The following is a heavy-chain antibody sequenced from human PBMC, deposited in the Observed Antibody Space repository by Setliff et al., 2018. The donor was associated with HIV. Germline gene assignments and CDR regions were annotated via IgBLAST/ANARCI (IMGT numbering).Heavy chain of an antibody. CDR2: IYYSGST. CDR1: GGSISSSRYY. D-gene: IGHD3-3*01. CDR3: VRRVYDFWSGLVGYSYYMDV. Sequence: TLSLTCTVSGGSISSSRYYWGWIRQPPGKGLEWIGSIYYSGSTYYNSSLKSRVTISVDTSTNRFSLRLNSVTAADTAVYYCVRRVYDFWSGLVGYSYYMDVWGKGTTVTVSS. V-gene: IGHV4-39*01. J-gene: IGHJ6*03.